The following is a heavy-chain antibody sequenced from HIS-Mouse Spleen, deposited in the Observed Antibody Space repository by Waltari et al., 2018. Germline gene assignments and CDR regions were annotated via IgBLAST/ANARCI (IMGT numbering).Heavy chain of an antibody. CDR1: GGSISSSSYY. CDR2: IYYSGST. J-gene: IGHJ5*02. D-gene: IGHD6-13*01. V-gene: IGHV4-39*07. CDR3: ARVAAAARDWFDP. Sequence: QLQLQESGPGLVKPSETLSLTCTVSGGSISSSSYYWGWIRQPPGKGLEWIGSIYYSGSTYYNPSLKSRVTLSVDTSKNQFSLKLSSVTAADTAVYYCARVAAAARDWFDPWGQGTLVTVSS.